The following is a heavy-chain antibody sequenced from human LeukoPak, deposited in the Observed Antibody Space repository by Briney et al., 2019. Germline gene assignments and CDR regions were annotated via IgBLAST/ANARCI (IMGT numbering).Heavy chain of an antibody. CDR1: GGSISSYY. D-gene: IGHD3-10*01. Sequence: SETLSLTCTVSGGSISSYYWCWIRQPPGKGLEWIGYIYYSGSTNYNPSLKSRVTISVDTSKNQFSLKLSSVTAADTAVYYCARTGGLLWFGELGEEVFWFDPWGQGTLVTVSS. J-gene: IGHJ5*02. V-gene: IGHV4-59*08. CDR3: ARTGGLLWFGELGEEVFWFDP. CDR2: IYYSGST.